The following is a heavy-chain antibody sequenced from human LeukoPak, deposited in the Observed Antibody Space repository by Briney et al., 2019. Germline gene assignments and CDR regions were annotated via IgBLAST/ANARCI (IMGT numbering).Heavy chain of an antibody. CDR2: IGSSGSYI. D-gene: IGHD4-17*01. CDR3: ARAIGDAAFH. CDR1: GFTFNAYS. V-gene: IGHV3-21*01. J-gene: IGHJ4*01. Sequence: PGGSLRLSCAASGFTFNAYSMNWVRQAPGKGLEWVSSIGSSGSYIYYADSVRGRFTISRDNAKNSLYLQMNSLRAEDTAVYYCARAIGDAAFHWGQGTKVTVSS.